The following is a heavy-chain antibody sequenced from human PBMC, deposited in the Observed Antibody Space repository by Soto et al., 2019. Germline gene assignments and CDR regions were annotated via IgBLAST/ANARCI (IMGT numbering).Heavy chain of an antibody. V-gene: IGHV1-3*05. D-gene: IGHD2-15*01. CDR3: ARPRLRGGGSCYFDY. CDR2: INAGNGNT. Sequence: QVQLVQSGAEEKKPGASVKVSCKASGYTFTSYAMHWVRQAPGQRLEWMGWINAGNGNTKYSQKFQGRVTITRDTSASTAYMELSSLRSEDTAVYYCARPRLRGGGSCYFDYWGQGTLVTVSS. J-gene: IGHJ4*02. CDR1: GYTFTSYA.